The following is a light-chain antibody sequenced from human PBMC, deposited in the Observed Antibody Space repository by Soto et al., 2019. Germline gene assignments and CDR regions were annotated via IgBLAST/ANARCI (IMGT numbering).Light chain of an antibody. CDR2: EVS. Sequence: QSALTQPASVSGSPGQSITISCTGTSSDVGGYNYVSWYQQHPGKAPKLMIYEVSNRPSGVPDRFSGSKSGNTASLTVSGLQAEDEADYYCSSYAGSNREVFGGGTKVTVL. CDR1: SSDVGGYNY. J-gene: IGLJ3*02. CDR3: SSYAGSNREV. V-gene: IGLV2-8*01.